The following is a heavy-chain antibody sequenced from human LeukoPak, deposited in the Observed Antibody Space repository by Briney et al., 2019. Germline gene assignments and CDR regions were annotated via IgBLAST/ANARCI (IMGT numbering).Heavy chain of an antibody. CDR1: GFTVGDNY. CDR3: AGGTDWSCYSFDS. J-gene: IGHJ4*02. Sequence: GGSLTLSCAASGFTVGDNYMTWVRQAPGKGLEWVSLIYSGGTTEYADSVKGRFSISRDISKNTLSLQLSSLRAEDTAVYYCAGGTDWSCYSFDSWGQGTLVTVSS. V-gene: IGHV3-53*01. D-gene: IGHD3-3*01. CDR2: IYSGGTT.